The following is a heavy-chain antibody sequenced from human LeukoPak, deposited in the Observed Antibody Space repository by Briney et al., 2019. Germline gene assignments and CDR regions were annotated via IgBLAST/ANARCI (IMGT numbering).Heavy chain of an antibody. CDR1: GGSTSGYQ. J-gene: IGHJ4*02. CDR3: AGHHPRNTVDF. V-gene: IGHV4-59*08. D-gene: IGHD2/OR15-2a*01. CDR2: ISYSGFT. Sequence: SETLSLTCTVSGGSTSGYQWSWIRQPPGKGLEWIGYISYSGFTNYNPSLKSRVTISLDTSKNQFSLKLTSVTAADTAVYYCAGHHPRNTVDFWGQGTLVTVSS.